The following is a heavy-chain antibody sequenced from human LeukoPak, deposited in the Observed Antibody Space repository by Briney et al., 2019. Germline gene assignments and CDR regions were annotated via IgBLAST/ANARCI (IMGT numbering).Heavy chain of an antibody. V-gene: IGHV3-9*01. CDR1: GFIFDDYA. CDR3: AKAGGFFRGYYDH. J-gene: IGHJ4*02. D-gene: IGHD1-26*01. CDR2: ISWNSGSI. Sequence: GGSLRLSCAASGFIFDDYAMHWVRQAPGKGLEWVSGISWNSGSIEYVDSVEGRFTIPRDNAKNSLYLQMNSLRAEDTAFYYCAKAGGFFRGYYDHWGQGTLVTVSS.